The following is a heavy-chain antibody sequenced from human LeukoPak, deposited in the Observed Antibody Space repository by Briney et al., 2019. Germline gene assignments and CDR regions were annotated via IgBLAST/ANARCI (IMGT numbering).Heavy chain of an antibody. D-gene: IGHD1-26*01. V-gene: IGHV3-66*01. Sequence: GGSLRLSCAPSGLTVTSNYMTWVRHAPGKGLEWVAIIYSGSYTDSADSVKGRFTISRDNSKNTLYLQMNSLRAEDTAVYYCARRLEYSGSKGVFDYWGQGTLVTVSS. J-gene: IGHJ4*02. CDR1: GLTVTSNY. CDR3: ARRLEYSGSKGVFDY. CDR2: IYSGSYT.